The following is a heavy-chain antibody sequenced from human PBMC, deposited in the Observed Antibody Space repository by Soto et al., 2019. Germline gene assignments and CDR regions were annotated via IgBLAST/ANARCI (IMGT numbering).Heavy chain of an antibody. CDR3: ACSYSSGWHYGWFDL. J-gene: IGHJ5*02. Sequence: QVQLVQSGAEVKKPGSSVKVSCKASGGTFSSYTISWVRQAPGQGLEWMGRIIPILGIANYAQKFQGRVTITEDKSTSTAYMERSSLSSEDTAVYYCACSYSSGWHYGWFDLWGQGTLVTVSS. V-gene: IGHV1-69*02. CDR2: IIPILGIA. D-gene: IGHD6-19*01. CDR1: GGTFSSYT.